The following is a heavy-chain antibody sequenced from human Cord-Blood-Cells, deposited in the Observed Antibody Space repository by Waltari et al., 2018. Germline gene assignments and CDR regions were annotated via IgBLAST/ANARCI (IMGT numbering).Heavy chain of an antibody. J-gene: IGHJ4*02. CDR2: ISYDGSNR. CDR3: AKSWAVVVIAILDY. D-gene: IGHD2-21*01. V-gene: IGHV3-30*18. Sequence: QVQLVESGGGVVQPRRSLRLSCSALGFTSSTYGLHCLPPTPCKGLVWVAVISYDGSNRYYADSVKGRFTISRDNSKNTLYLQMHSLRAEDTAVYYCAKSWAVVVIAILDYWGQGTLVTVSS. CDR1: GFTSSTYG.